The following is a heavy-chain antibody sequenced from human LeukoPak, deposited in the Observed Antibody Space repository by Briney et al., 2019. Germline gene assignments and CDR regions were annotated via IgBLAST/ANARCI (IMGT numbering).Heavy chain of an antibody. V-gene: IGHV1-69*13. CDR2: IIPIFGTA. J-gene: IGHJ4*02. CDR3: VWAGYYDSSSYKGYFDY. Sequence: GASVKVSCKASGGTFSSYAISWVRHAPGQGLEWMGGIIPIFGTANYAQKFQGRVTITADESTSTAYMELSSLRSEDTAVYYCVWAGYYDSSSYKGYFDYWGQGTLVIVSS. D-gene: IGHD3-22*01. CDR1: GGTFSSYA.